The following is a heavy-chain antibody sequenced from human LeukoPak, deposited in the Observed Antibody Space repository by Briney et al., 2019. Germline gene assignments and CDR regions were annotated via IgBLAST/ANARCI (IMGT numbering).Heavy chain of an antibody. CDR3: AKPMSGSYYETDDAFDI. Sequence: GRSLRLSCAASGFTFSSYGMHWVRQAPGKGLEWVAVISYDGSNKYYADSVKGRFTISRDNSKNTLYLQMNSLRAEDTAVYYCAKPMSGSYYETDDAFDIWGQGTMVTVSS. V-gene: IGHV3-30*18. D-gene: IGHD1-26*01. CDR1: GFTFSSYG. J-gene: IGHJ3*02. CDR2: ISYDGSNK.